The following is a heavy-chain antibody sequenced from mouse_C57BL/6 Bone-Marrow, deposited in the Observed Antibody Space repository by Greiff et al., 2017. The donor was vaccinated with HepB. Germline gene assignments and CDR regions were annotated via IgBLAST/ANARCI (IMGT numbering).Heavy chain of an antibody. V-gene: IGHV1-15*01. D-gene: IGHD1-1*01. Sequence: QVQLQQSGAELVRPGASVTLSCKASGYTFTDYEMHWVKQTPVHGLEWIGAIDPETGGTAYNQKFKGKAILTADKSSSTAYMELRSLTSEDSAVYYCIGFTTVVDIWAMDYWGQGTSVTVSS. J-gene: IGHJ4*01. CDR1: GYTFTDYE. CDR3: IGFTTVVDIWAMDY. CDR2: IDPETGGT.